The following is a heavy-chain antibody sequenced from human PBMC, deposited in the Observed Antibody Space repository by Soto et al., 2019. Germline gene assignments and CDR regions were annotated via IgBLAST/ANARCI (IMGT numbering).Heavy chain of an antibody. V-gene: IGHV1-18*01. D-gene: IGHD6-13*01. CDR3: ARDRRIPGAAAGTYYYYGMDV. Sequence: ASVKVSCKASGYTFTSYGISWVRQAPGQGLEWMGWISAYNGNTNYAQKLQGRVTMTTDTSTSTAYMELRSLRSDDTAVYYCARDRRIPGAAAGTYYYYGMDVWGQGNTVTVSS. CDR1: GYTFTSYG. J-gene: IGHJ6*02. CDR2: ISAYNGNT.